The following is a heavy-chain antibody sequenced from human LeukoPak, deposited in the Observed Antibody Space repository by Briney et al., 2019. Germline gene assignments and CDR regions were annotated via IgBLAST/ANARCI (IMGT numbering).Heavy chain of an antibody. Sequence: GGSLRLSCAASGLTFSSYSMNWVRQAPGKGLEWVSYISSSSSNIYYADSVKGRFTISRDNAKNSLYLQMNSLRAEDTAVYYCARLWGFGVVIQSIDYWGQGTLVTVSS. CDR3: ARLWGFGVVIQSIDY. CDR1: GLTFSSYS. J-gene: IGHJ4*02. D-gene: IGHD3-3*01. CDR2: ISSSSSNI. V-gene: IGHV3-48*01.